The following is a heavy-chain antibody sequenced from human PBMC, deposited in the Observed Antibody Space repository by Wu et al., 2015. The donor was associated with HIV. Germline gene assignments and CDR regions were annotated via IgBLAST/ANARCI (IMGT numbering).Heavy chain of an antibody. V-gene: IGHV4-34*01. CDR2: INHSGST. CDR3: ARAPPDGLDPPDY. Sequence: QVQLQQWGAGLLKPSETLSLTCAVYGGSFSGYYWSWIRQPPGKGLEWIGEINHSGSTNYNPSLKSRVTISVDTSKNQFSLKLSSVTAADTAVYYCARAPPDGLDPPDYWGQGTLVTVSS. D-gene: IGHD1-14*01. J-gene: IGHJ4*02. CDR1: GGSFSGYY.